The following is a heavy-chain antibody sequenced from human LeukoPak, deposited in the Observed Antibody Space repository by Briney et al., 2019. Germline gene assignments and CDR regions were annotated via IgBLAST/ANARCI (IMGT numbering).Heavy chain of an antibody. V-gene: IGHV3-33*06. J-gene: IGHJ4*02. CDR3: AKDIGYGGYYSTFDY. D-gene: IGHD3-22*01. CDR1: GFTFSSYG. CDR2: IWYDGSNK. Sequence: PGGSLRLSCAASGFTFSSYGMHWVRQAPGKGLEWVAVIWYDGSNKYYADSVKGRFTISRDNSKNTLYLQMNSLRAEDTAVYYCAKDIGYGGYYSTFDYWGQGTLVTVSS.